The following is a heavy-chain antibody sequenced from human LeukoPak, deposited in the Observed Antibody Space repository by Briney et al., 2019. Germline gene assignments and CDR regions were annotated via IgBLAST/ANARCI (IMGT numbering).Heavy chain of an antibody. J-gene: IGHJ4*02. CDR2: ISSSGTTI. D-gene: IGHD4-17*01. V-gene: IGHV3-48*03. Sequence: PGGSLRLSCAVSGFTFSSYEMNWVRQAPGKGLEWVSYISSSGTTIYYADSVKGRFTISRDNAKNSLYLQMNSLRAEDTAVYCCARDRVSSGYGDYFDYWGQGTLVTVSS. CDR1: GFTFSSYE. CDR3: ARDRVSSGYGDYFDY.